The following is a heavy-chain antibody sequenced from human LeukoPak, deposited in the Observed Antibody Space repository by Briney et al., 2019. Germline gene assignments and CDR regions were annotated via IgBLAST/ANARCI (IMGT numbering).Heavy chain of an antibody. D-gene: IGHD1-1*01. Sequence: RGSLTLSCAASGFTFSSYAMHWVRQAPGKGLEWVAVISYDGSNKYYADSVKGRFTISRDNSKNTLYLQMNSLRAEDTAVYYCARDVCQLCTKGMDVWGQGTTVTVSS. CDR3: ARDVCQLCTKGMDV. CDR1: GFTFSSYA. J-gene: IGHJ6*02. CDR2: ISYDGSNK. V-gene: IGHV3-30-3*01.